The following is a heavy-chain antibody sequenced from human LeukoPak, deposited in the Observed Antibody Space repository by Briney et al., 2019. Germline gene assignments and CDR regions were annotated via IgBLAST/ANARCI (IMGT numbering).Heavy chain of an antibody. CDR3: ARSYYYGSGSPYYGMDV. CDR1: GGSISSYY. D-gene: IGHD3-10*01. CDR2: IYYSGST. Sequence: SETLSLTCTVSGGSISSYYWSWIRQPPGKGLEWIGYIYYSGSTNYNPCLKSRVTISVDTSKNQFSLKLSSVTAADTAVYYCARSYYYGSGSPYYGMDVWGQGTTVNVSS. V-gene: IGHV4-59*08. J-gene: IGHJ6*02.